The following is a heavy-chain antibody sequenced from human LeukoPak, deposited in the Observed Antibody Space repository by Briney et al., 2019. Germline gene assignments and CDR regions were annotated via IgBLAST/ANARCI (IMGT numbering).Heavy chain of an antibody. D-gene: IGHD3-10*01. J-gene: IGHJ6*02. CDR1: GGSFSGYY. CDR2: INHSGST. V-gene: IGHV4-34*01. CDR3: ARGSNYYGSGSYWQSHYYYYVWTS. Sequence: SETLSLTCAVYGGSFSGYYWSWIRQPPGKGLEWIGEINHSGSTNYNPSLKSRVIISVDTSKNQFSLKLSSVTAADTAVYYCARGSNYYGSGSYWQSHYYYYVWTSGAKGPRSPSP.